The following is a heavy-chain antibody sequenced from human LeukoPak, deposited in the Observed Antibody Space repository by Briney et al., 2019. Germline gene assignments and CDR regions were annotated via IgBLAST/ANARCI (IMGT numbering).Heavy chain of an antibody. CDR3: ATKLWLAPPPDF. CDR2: INTDGTVT. J-gene: IGHJ4*03. Sequence: PGGSLSLSYAASGFTFSKYWMLWVRQAPGKGLESVSRINTDGTVTTYADSVKGRFTVSRDNADNTMFLQMNSVRDEDTAVYYCATKLWLAPPPDFWGQGTPVTVSS. V-gene: IGHV3-74*01. D-gene: IGHD6-19*01. CDR1: GFTFSKYW.